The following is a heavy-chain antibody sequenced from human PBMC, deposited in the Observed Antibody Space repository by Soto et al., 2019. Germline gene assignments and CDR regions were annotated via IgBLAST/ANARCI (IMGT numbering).Heavy chain of an antibody. D-gene: IGHD3-22*01. CDR3: ARGSMAVVPDY. V-gene: IGHV4-34*01. CDR2: INHSGST. Sequence: ESLSLTCAVYGGYFSGYYWSWIRQPPGKGLEWIGDINHSGSTNYNPSLKSRVTISVDTSKNQCSLTLSSVTAADTAVYYCARGSMAVVPDYWGQGTLVTVSS. J-gene: IGHJ4*02. CDR1: GGYFSGYY.